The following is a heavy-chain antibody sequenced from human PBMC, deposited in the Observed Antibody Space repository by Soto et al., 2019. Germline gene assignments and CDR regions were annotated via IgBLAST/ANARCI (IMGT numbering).Heavy chain of an antibody. J-gene: IGHJ5*01. V-gene: IGHV4-39*01. CDR3: ARHAAYSNIDS. Sequence: PSETLSLTCAVSGASISRSNSYWAWIRQPPGKGLEWIGTIHYSGSTYYNPPLKSRVTMSVDTSKNQFSLKVSSVTAADTAVYYCARHAAYSNIDS. CDR1: GASISRSNSY. D-gene: IGHD6-13*01. CDR2: IHYSGST.